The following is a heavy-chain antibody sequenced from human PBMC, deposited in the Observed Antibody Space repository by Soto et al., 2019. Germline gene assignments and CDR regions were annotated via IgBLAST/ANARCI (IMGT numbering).Heavy chain of an antibody. CDR1: GGSFSSYY. V-gene: IGHV4-34*01. D-gene: IGHD2-15*01. Sequence: QVQLQQWGAGLLKPSETLSLTCAVYGGSFSSYYWSWIRQPPGKGLEWIGEINHSGSTNYYPSLKSRVTISADSSKNQFSLRLTSVTAADTAVYYGARGRYCSGGSCYRGLDWFDPWGQGTLVTVSS. J-gene: IGHJ5*02. CDR3: ARGRYCSGGSCYRGLDWFDP. CDR2: INHSGST.